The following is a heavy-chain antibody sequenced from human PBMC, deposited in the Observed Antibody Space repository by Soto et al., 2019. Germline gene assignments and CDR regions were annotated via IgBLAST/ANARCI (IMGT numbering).Heavy chain of an antibody. CDR1: GYTFTSYY. D-gene: IGHD3-22*01. J-gene: IGHJ6*02. V-gene: IGHV1-46*01. Sequence: ASVKVSCKASGYTFTSYYMHWVRQAPGQGLEWMGIINPSVGSTSYAQKFQGRVTMTRDTSTSTVYMELSSLRSEDTAVYYCARDQVYYYDSSGYPPCGMDVWVQGTTVTVSS. CDR3: ARDQVYYYDSSGYPPCGMDV. CDR2: INPSVGST.